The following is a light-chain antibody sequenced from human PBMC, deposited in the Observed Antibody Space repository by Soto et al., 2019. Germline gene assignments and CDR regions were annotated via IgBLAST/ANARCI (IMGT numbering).Light chain of an antibody. V-gene: IGKV1D-12*01. CDR3: QQASSFPRT. J-gene: IGKJ1*01. CDR1: QGISSS. Sequence: DIPMTQSPSSVSASVGDRVTITCRASQGISSSLAWYQQKPGKAPKLLIYAATSLQSGVPSRFSGSGSGTDFTLTIDSLQPEDFATYYCQQASSFPRTFGQGTKVDIK. CDR2: AAT.